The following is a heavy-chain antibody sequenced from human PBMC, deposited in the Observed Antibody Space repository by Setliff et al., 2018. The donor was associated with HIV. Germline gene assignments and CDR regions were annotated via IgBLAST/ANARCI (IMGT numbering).Heavy chain of an antibody. V-gene: IGHV3-23*01. CDR3: ARDGGGYNYGSVRYFDY. CDR2: ISGSGGST. CDR1: GFTFSSYA. J-gene: IGHJ4*02. D-gene: IGHD5-18*01. Sequence: PGGSLRLSCAASGFTFSSYAMSWVRQAPGKGLEWVSAISGSGGSTYCADSVKGRFTISRDNSKNTLYLQMNSLRAEDTAVYYCARDGGGYNYGSVRYFDYWSQGTLVTVSS.